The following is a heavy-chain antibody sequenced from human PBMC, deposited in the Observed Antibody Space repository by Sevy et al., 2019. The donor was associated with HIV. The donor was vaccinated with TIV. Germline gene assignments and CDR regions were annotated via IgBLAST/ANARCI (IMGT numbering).Heavy chain of an antibody. CDR1: GGSFSGYY. V-gene: IGHV4-34*01. Sequence: SETLSLTCAVYGGSFSGYYWSWIRQPPGKGLEWIGEINHSGSTNYNPSLKSRVTISVDTSKNQFSLKLSSVTAADTAVYYCARGRSMITFGGVIAPPAFDYWGQGTLVTVSS. CDR2: INHSGST. J-gene: IGHJ4*02. CDR3: ARGRSMITFGGVIAPPAFDY. D-gene: IGHD3-16*02.